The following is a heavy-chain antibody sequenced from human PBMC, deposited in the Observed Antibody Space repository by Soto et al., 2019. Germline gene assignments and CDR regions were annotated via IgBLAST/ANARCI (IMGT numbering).Heavy chain of an antibody. Sequence: QVRLVQSGAEVKVPGDSVRVSCEASGYTFTAYHIHWVRQAPGQGLEWMGWINPKFGDTGYAQDFQGRVSMTSDMSISTVYMELSRLTSDDTAIYYCARNMDYYYGRGSGNGHGVWGQGTTVIVFS. V-gene: IGHV1-2*02. D-gene: IGHD3-10*02. CDR2: INPKFGDT. CDR3: ARNMDYYYGRGSGNGHGV. J-gene: IGHJ6*02. CDR1: GYTFTAYH.